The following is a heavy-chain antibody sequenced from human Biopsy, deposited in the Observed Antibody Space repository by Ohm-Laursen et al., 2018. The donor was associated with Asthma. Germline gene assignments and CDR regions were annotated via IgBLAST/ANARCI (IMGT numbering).Heavy chain of an antibody. V-gene: IGHV4-39*01. CDR3: VSPPGY. CDR2: IYYSGST. J-gene: IGHJ4*02. Sequence: SQTLSLTCIVSGGSISSSSYYWGRIRRPPGKGLEFIGTIYYSGSTYYNPSLKSRVTLSVDASKNQFSLKLTSVTAADTAVYYCVSPPGYWGQGTRVTVSS. CDR1: GGSISSSSYY.